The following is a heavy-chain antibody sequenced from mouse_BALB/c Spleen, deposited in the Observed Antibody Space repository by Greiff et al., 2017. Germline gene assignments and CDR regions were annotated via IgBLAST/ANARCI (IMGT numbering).Heavy chain of an antibody. CDR3: ASFPYYGSSPFAY. CDR1: GFSLTSYG. V-gene: IGHV2-9*02. Sequence: VQGVESGPGLVAPSQSLSITCTVSGFSLTSYGVHWVRQPPGKGLEWLGVIWAGGSTNYNSALMSRLSISKDNSKSQVFLKMNSLQTDDTAMYYCASFPYYGSSPFAYWGQGTLVTVSA. D-gene: IGHD1-1*01. CDR2: IWAGGST. J-gene: IGHJ3*01.